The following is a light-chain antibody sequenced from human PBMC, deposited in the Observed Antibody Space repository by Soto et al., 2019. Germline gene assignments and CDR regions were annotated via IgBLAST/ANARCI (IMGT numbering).Light chain of an antibody. CDR3: SSYAGSHVV. CDR2: EVS. Sequence: QSVLTQPPSASGSPGQSVTISCTGTSRDVGGYNYVSWYQQHPGKAPKLIIYEVSKRPSGVPDRFSGSKSGNTASLTVSGLQSEDEADYYCSSYAGSHVVFGGGTKVTVL. V-gene: IGLV2-8*01. CDR1: SRDVGGYNY. J-gene: IGLJ2*01.